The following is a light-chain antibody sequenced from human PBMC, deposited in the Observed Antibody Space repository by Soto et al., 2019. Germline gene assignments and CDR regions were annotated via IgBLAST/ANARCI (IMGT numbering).Light chain of an antibody. V-gene: IGKV1-12*01. CDR3: QQTSSFPLT. CDR2: AAS. CDR1: QGITSW. J-gene: IGKJ4*01. Sequence: DIQMTQSPSSVSASVGDSLTITCRASQGITSWLVWYQQKPGRAPKLLIYAASNLQSGVPSRFSGSGSGTDFTLTISSLQPEDFGTYYCQQTSSFPLTLGGGTKVEIK.